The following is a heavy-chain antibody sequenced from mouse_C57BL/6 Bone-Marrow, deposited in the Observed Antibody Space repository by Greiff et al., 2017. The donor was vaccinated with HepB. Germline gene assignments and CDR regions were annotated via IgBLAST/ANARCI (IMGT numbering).Heavy chain of an antibody. CDR2: INSDGGST. J-gene: IGHJ1*03. CDR1: EYEFPSHD. Sequence: EVQGVESGGGLVQPGESLKLSCESNEYEFPSHDMSWVRKTPEKRLELVAAINSDGGSTYYPDTMERRFIISRDNTKKTLYLQMSSLRSEDTALYYCARIYDGYYGWYFDVWGTGTTVTVSS. V-gene: IGHV5-2*01. CDR3: ARIYDGYYGWYFDV. D-gene: IGHD2-3*01.